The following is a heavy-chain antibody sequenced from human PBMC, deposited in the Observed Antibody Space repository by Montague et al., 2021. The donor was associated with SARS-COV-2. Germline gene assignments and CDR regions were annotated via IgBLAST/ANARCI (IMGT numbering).Heavy chain of an antibody. CDR1: GGSISRTTSY. V-gene: IGHV4-39*01. Sequence: SETLSLTCIVSGGSISRTTSYWAWIRQPPGRGLKWLGSISYSGYTNYNSSLKSPVTVSIYTSKNQFSLRLTSVSAADTAVYYCLRRYGLDFDYWGQGTLVTVSS. J-gene: IGHJ4*02. CDR2: ISYSGYT. CDR3: LRRYGLDFDY. D-gene: IGHD3-3*01.